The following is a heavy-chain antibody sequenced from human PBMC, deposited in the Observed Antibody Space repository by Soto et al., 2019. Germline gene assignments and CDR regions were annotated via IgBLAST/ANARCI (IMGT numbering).Heavy chain of an antibody. D-gene: IGHD3-3*01. V-gene: IGHV1-69*01. CDR3: ARARAITIFGVVMLSYFDY. CDR2: IIPIFGTA. CDR1: GGTFSSYA. Sequence: QVQLVQSGAEVKKPGSSVKVSCKASGGTFSSYAISWVRQAPGQGPEWMGGIIPIFGTANYAQKFQGRVTITADESTSTAYMELSSLRSEDTAVYYCARARAITIFGVVMLSYFDYWGQGTLVTVSS. J-gene: IGHJ4*02.